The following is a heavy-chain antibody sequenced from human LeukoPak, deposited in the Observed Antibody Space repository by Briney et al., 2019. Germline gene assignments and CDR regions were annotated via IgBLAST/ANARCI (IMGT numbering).Heavy chain of an antibody. CDR1: GFPFSTFW. Sequence: PGGSLRLSCAVSGFPFSTFWMNWVRQAPRKGLEWVANIQRDGSKKNYVDSVKGRFTISRDNAKNSLYLQMNGLRADDTAVYYCARDLSAKDDYWGQGTLVTVSS. CDR2: IQRDGSKK. CDR3: ARDLSAKDDY. V-gene: IGHV3-7*01. J-gene: IGHJ4*02.